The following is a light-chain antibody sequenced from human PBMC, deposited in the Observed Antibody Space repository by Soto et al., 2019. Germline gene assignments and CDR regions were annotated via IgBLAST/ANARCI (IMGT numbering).Light chain of an antibody. CDR1: SSDVGNYNY. CDR3: TSYPGSSLV. CDR2: DVT. Sequence: QSALTQPASVSGSPGQSITISCTGTSSDVGNYNYGSWYQQHPGKAPRLMMYDVTNRPSGVSNRFSGSKSGNTASLTISGLQAEDEADYYCTSYPGSSLVFGGGTKLTVL. J-gene: IGLJ2*01. V-gene: IGLV2-14*03.